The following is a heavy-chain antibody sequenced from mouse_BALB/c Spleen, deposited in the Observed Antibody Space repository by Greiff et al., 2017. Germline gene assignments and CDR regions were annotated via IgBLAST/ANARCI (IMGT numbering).Heavy chain of an antibody. CDR1: GYTFTDYA. CDR3: ARSELGRSFDY. J-gene: IGHJ2*01. Sequence: QVQLQQSGAELVRPGVSVKISCKGSGYTFTDYAMHWVKQSHAKSLEWIGVISTYYGDASYNQKFKGKATMTVDKSSSTAYMELARLTSEDSAIYYCARSELGRSFDYWGQGTTLTVSS. CDR2: ISTYYGDA. D-gene: IGHD4-1*01. V-gene: IGHV1S137*01.